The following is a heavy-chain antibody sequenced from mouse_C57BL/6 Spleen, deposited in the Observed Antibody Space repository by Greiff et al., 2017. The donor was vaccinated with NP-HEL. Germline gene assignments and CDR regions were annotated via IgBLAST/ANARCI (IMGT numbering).Heavy chain of an antibody. CDR3: ARPLTGTRGFAY. Sequence: VQLQQSGAELARPGASVKLSCKASGYTFTSYGISWVKQRTGQGLEWIGEIYPRSGNTYYNEKFKGKATLTADKSSSTAYMELRSLTSEDSAVYFCARPLTGTRGFAYWGQGTLVTVSA. D-gene: IGHD4-1*01. CDR2: IYPRSGNT. J-gene: IGHJ3*01. V-gene: IGHV1-81*01. CDR1: GYTFTSYG.